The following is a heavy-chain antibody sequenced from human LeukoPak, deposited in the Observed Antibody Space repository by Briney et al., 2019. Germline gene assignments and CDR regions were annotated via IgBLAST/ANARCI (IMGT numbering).Heavy chain of an antibody. Sequence: SETLSLTCTVSGGSISSYYWSWIRQPPGKGLEWIGYIYYSGSTNYNPPLKSRVTISVDTSKNQFSLKLSSVTAADTAVYYCARTYYDILTGYYYFDYWGQGTLVTVSS. CDR2: IYYSGST. J-gene: IGHJ4*02. CDR1: GGSISSYY. D-gene: IGHD3-9*01. CDR3: ARTYYDILTGYYYFDY. V-gene: IGHV4-59*01.